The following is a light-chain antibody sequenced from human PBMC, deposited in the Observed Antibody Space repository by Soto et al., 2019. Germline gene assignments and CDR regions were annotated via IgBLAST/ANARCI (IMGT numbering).Light chain of an antibody. CDR2: GAS. Sequence: EIVLTQSPGTLSLSPGERGTLSCRASQSVSSSYLAWYQQKPGQAPRLLIYGASSRATGIPDRFSGSGSGTDFTLTIDRLEPEDFAVYYCQQYGSSPSATFGQGTKLEIK. CDR1: QSVSSSY. J-gene: IGKJ2*01. V-gene: IGKV3-20*01. CDR3: QQYGSSPSAT.